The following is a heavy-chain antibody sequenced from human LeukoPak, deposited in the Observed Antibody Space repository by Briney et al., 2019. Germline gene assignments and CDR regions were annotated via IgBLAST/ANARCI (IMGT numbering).Heavy chain of an antibody. D-gene: IGHD2-8*02. CDR3: ARNDVLVATFDY. Sequence: KPGGSLRLSCAASGFTFSRYTMHWVRQAPGKGLEWVSSISSSGNYIYYADSVKGRFTISRDNAKNSLYLQMNTLGAEDTAVYYCARNDVLVATFDYWGQGTLVTVSS. J-gene: IGHJ4*02. CDR1: GFTFSRYT. CDR2: ISSSGNYI. V-gene: IGHV3-21*01.